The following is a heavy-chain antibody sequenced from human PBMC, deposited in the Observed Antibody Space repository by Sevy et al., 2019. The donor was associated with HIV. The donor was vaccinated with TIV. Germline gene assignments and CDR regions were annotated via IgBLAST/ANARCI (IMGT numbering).Heavy chain of an antibody. D-gene: IGHD3-3*01. Sequence: GGSLRLSCAASGFTFSNAWMSWVRQAPGKGLEWVGRIKSKTDGGTTDYAAPVKGRFTISRDDSKNTLYLQMNSLKTGDTAVYYCTTGLGGFLEWYTQHYYYGMDVWGQGTTVTVSS. V-gene: IGHV3-15*01. CDR3: TTGLGGFLEWYTQHYYYGMDV. CDR2: IKSKTDGGTT. CDR1: GFTFSNAW. J-gene: IGHJ6*02.